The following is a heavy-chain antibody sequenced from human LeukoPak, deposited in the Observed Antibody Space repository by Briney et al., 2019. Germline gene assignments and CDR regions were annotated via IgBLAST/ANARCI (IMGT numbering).Heavy chain of an antibody. CDR2: MNPNSGNT. D-gene: IGHD3-22*01. CDR3: ARVRPPNYYDSSGYRH. CDR1: GYTFTSYD. V-gene: IGHV1-8*01. Sequence: ASVKVSCKASGYTFTSYDINWVRQATGQGLEWMGWMNPNSGNTGYAQKFQGRVTMTRNTSISTAYMELSSLRSEDTAVYYCARVRPPNYYDSSGYRHWGQGTLVTVSS. J-gene: IGHJ4*02.